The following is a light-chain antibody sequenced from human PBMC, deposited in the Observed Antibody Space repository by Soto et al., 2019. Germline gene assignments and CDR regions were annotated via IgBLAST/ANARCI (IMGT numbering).Light chain of an antibody. Sequence: QSVLTQPASVSGSPGQSITISCTGTSSDVGGYNYVSWYQQHPGKAPKLMIYDVSNRPSGVSYRFSGSKSGNTASLTISGLQAEDEADYYCSSYTSSSTIYVFGTGTKVTVL. CDR1: SSDVGGYNY. CDR2: DVS. J-gene: IGLJ1*01. CDR3: SSYTSSSTIYV. V-gene: IGLV2-14*03.